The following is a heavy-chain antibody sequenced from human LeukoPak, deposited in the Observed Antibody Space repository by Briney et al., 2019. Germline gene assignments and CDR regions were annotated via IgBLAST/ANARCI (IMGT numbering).Heavy chain of an antibody. V-gene: IGHV3-23*01. D-gene: IGHD2-8*02. CDR2: ITGSGVST. CDR3: AKGPSGPDYFDY. CDR1: GFTFSRNA. Sequence: GGSLRLSCAASGFTFSRNAMTWVRQAPGKGLEWVSSITGSGVSTYYADSVKGRFTISRDNSKNTLYLQMNSLRAEDTAVYYCAKGPSGPDYFDYWGQGTLVTVSS. J-gene: IGHJ4*02.